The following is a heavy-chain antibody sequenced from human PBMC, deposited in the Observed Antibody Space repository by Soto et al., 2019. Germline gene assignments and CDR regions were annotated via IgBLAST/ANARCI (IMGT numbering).Heavy chain of an antibody. CDR3: ARGLRVGGNYIP. Sequence: SETLSLTSSVSGGSISSYYWSWIRQPPGKGLEWIGYIYYSGSTNYNPSLKSRVTISVDTSKNQFSLKLSSVTAADTAVYYCARGLRVGGNYIPWGQGSLVTVSS. CDR1: GGSISSYY. CDR2: IYYSGST. D-gene: IGHD2-21*02. V-gene: IGHV4-59*01. J-gene: IGHJ4*02.